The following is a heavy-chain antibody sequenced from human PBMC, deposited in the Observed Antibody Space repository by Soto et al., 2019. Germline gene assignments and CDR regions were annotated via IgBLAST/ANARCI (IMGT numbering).Heavy chain of an antibody. D-gene: IGHD3-22*01. J-gene: IGHJ6*02. Sequence: GVSLRLSCAASGFTFSSYAMSWVRQAPGKGLEWVSAISGSGGSTYYADSVKGRFTISRDNSKNTLYLQMNSLRAEDTAVYYCEKGGGKDYDSSGYYYGMDVWGQGTPVSVSS. V-gene: IGHV3-23*01. CDR2: ISGSGGST. CDR3: EKGGGKDYDSSGYYYGMDV. CDR1: GFTFSSYA.